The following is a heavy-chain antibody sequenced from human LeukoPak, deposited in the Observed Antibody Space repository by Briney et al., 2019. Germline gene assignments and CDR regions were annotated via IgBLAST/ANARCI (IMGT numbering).Heavy chain of an antibody. CDR1: GFTFSSYA. J-gene: IGHJ4*02. CDR2: ISYDGSNK. D-gene: IGHD5-18*01. CDR3: ARVKRGYSYGYGDY. Sequence: GGSLGLSCAASGFTFSSYAMHWVRQAPGKGLEWVAVISYDGSNKYYADSVKGRFTISRDNSKNTLYLQMNSLRAEDTAVYYCARVKRGYSYGYGDYWGQGTLVTVSS. V-gene: IGHV3-30-3*01.